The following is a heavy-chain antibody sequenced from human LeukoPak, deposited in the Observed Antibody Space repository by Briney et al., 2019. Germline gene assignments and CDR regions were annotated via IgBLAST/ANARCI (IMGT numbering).Heavy chain of an antibody. V-gene: IGHV4-59*08. Sequence: PSETLSLTCTVSGGSISSYYWSWIRQPPGKGLEWIGYIYYSGSTNYNPSLKSRVTISVDTSKNQFSLKLSSVTAADTAVHYCAGNYDFWSGYYKLDYWGQGTLVTVSS. CDR1: GGSISSYY. CDR2: IYYSGST. J-gene: IGHJ4*02. D-gene: IGHD3-3*01. CDR3: AGNYDFWSGYYKLDY.